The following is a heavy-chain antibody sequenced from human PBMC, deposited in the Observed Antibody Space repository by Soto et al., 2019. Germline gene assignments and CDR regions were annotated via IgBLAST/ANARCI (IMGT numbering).Heavy chain of an antibody. D-gene: IGHD3-3*01. V-gene: IGHV1-58*01. Sequence: ASVKVSCKASGFTFTSSAVQWVRQARGERLEWIGWIVVGSGNTNYAQKFQERVTITRDMSTSTAYMELSSLRSEDTAVYYCARAPREKDFWSGYIEYYFDYWAQGTLVTVSS. CDR1: GFTFTSSA. CDR3: ARAPREKDFWSGYIEYYFDY. J-gene: IGHJ4*02. CDR2: IVVGSGNT.